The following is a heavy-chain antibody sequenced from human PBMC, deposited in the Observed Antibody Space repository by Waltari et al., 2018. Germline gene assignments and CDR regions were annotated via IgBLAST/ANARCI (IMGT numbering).Heavy chain of an antibody. J-gene: IGHJ6*02. D-gene: IGHD6-13*01. CDR3: ARALSSWYYYYGMDV. CDR1: GYTFTSYA. CDR2: INAGNGNT. V-gene: IGHV1-3*01. Sequence: QVQLVQSGAEVKKPGASVKVSCKASGYTFTSYAMHWVRQAPGQRLEWMGWINAGNGNTKYSQKFQGRVTITRDTSASTAYMELSSLRSEDTAVYYCARALSSWYYYYGMDVWGQGTTVTVSS.